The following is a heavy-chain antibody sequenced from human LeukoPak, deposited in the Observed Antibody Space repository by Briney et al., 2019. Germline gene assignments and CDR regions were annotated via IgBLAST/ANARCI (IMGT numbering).Heavy chain of an antibody. CDR1: GGTFNIYG. CDR3: ARGTPYKKQQLGRAQNWFDP. J-gene: IGHJ5*02. V-gene: IGHV1-69*13. CDR2: IVPVFGSP. Sequence: GASVKVSCKASGGTFNIYGISWVRQVPGQGLQWMGRIVPVFGSPNYAQIFQDRVTITADESTSTSYLELRSLRSEDTAVYYCARGTPYKKQQLGRAQNWFDPWGQGTLVTVSS. D-gene: IGHD6-13*01.